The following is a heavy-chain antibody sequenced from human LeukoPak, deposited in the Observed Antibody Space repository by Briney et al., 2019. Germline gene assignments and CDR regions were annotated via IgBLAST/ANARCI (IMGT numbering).Heavy chain of an antibody. CDR1: GFTSSDYS. J-gene: IGHJ4*02. Sequence: GGSLRLSCAASGFTSSDYSMNWVRQAPGKGLEWISYIGIDSGNTNYADSVKGRFTISGDKAKNSLYLQMNSLRVEDTAVYCCARDYKYAFDNWGQGTLVTVSS. V-gene: IGHV3-48*01. D-gene: IGHD5-24*01. CDR3: ARDYKYAFDN. CDR2: IGIDSGNT.